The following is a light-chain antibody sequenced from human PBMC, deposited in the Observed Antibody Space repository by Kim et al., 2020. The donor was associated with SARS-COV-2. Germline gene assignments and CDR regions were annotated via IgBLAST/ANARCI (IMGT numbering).Light chain of an antibody. Sequence: GNTVTTPCTHTSGNIADNYVQWYQQRPGSAPTIVIYEDSERPSGVPDRFSGSIDTSSSSASLTISGLKTEDEADYYCQSYDISNVIFGGGTQLTVL. V-gene: IGLV6-57*03. J-gene: IGLJ2*01. CDR1: SGNIADNY. CDR3: QSYDISNVI. CDR2: EDS.